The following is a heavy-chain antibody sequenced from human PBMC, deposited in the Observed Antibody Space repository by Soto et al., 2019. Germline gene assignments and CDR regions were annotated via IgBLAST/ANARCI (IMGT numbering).Heavy chain of an antibody. Sequence: QVQLQESGPGLVKPSETLSLTCTVSGGSISNYYWSWIRQPPGKGLEYIGYIYYSGSTNYNPSLKSRLNISVDTSKNQFSLKLTSVTATDTAVYYCARHPGGYNWFDPWGQGILVTVSS. V-gene: IGHV4-59*08. J-gene: IGHJ5*02. CDR2: IYYSGST. CDR1: GGSISNYY. CDR3: ARHPGGYNWFDP.